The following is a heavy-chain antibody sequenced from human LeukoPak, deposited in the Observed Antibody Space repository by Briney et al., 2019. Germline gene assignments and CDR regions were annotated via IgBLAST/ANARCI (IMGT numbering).Heavy chain of an antibody. D-gene: IGHD1-1*01. CDR1: GYTFTSYD. V-gene: IGHV1-8*03. Sequence: GASVKVSCKASGYTFTSYDINWVRQATGQGLEWMGWMNPNSGNTGYAQKFQGRVTITRNTSISTAYMELSSLRSEDTAVYYCARGLATDDAFDIWGQGTMVTVSS. CDR3: ARGLATDDAFDI. CDR2: MNPNSGNT. J-gene: IGHJ3*02.